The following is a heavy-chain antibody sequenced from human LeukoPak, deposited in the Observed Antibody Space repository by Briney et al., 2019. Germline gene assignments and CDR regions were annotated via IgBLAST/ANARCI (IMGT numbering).Heavy chain of an antibody. J-gene: IGHJ6*02. Sequence: SLRLSCASSGFTFSSYCMHWVRQAPGKGLEWVAVIWYDGSNKYYADSVKGRFTISRDNSKNTLYLQMNSLRAEDTAVYYCARFDFWSKYGMDVWGQGTTVTVSS. CDR3: ARFDFWSKYGMDV. V-gene: IGHV3-33*01. CDR1: GFTFSSYC. D-gene: IGHD3-3*01. CDR2: IWYDGSNK.